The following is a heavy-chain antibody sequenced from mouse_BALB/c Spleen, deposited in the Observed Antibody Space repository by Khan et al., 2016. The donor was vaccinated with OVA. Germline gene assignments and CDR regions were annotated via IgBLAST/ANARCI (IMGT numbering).Heavy chain of an antibody. Sequence: QVQLKQSGPGLVQPSQSLSITCTVSGFSLTNYSVHWVRQSPGKGLEWLGVIWSAGSTDYNAAFISRLTIRKDNSRSQVFCKMNSLQPNDTAIYYWARRGYDYGLGALFAYWGQGTLVTVSA. CDR2: IWSAGST. J-gene: IGHJ3*01. CDR1: GFSLTNYS. CDR3: ARRGYDYGLGALFAY. V-gene: IGHV2-2*02. D-gene: IGHD2-4*01.